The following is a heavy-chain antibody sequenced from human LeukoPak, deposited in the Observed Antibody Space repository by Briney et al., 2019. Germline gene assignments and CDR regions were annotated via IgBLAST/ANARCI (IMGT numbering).Heavy chain of an antibody. CDR1: RGTFSSYA. CDR2: IIPILGVA. Sequence: GASVKVSCKASRGTFSSYAISWVRQAPGQGLEWMGRIIPILGVANYAQKFQGRVTMTRDTSTSTVYMELSSLRSEDTAVYYCASGPDGYGPNLLGYWGQGTLVTVSS. V-gene: IGHV1-69*04. J-gene: IGHJ4*02. D-gene: IGHD5-18*01. CDR3: ASGPDGYGPNLLGY.